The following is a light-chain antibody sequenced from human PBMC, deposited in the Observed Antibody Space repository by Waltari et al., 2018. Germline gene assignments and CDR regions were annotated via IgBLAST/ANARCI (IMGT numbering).Light chain of an antibody. J-gene: IGLJ2*01. CDR3: QTWVTGIRVV. Sequence: QLVLTQSPSASASLGASVKLTCTLRSGHSPYAIAWHQQQSEKAPRYLMKLNSDGSHSKGDGIPDRFSGSSSGTERYLTISSLQSDDEADYYCQTWVTGIRVVFGGGTKLTVL. CDR2: LNSDGSH. CDR1: SGHSPYA. V-gene: IGLV4-69*01.